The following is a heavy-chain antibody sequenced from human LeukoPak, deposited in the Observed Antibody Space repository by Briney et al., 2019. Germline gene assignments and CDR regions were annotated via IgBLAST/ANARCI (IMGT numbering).Heavy chain of an antibody. CDR1: GYTFTGYY. V-gene: IGHV1-2*02. Sequence: SVKVSCKASGYTFTGYYMHWVRQAPGQGLEWMGWINPNSGGTNYAQKFQGRVTMTRDTSISTAYMELSRLRSDDTAVYYCARVIIAARPVFDYWGQGTLVTVSS. CDR3: ARVIIAARPVFDY. CDR2: INPNSGGT. D-gene: IGHD6-6*01. J-gene: IGHJ4*02.